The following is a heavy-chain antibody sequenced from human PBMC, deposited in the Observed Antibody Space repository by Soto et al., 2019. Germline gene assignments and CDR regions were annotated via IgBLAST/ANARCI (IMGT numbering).Heavy chain of an antibody. CDR2: IIPIFGTA. CDR3: ARSPYYYDSSGYTFDY. D-gene: IGHD3-22*01. V-gene: IGHV1-69*01. Sequence: QVQLVQSGAEVKKPGSSVKVSCKASGGTFSSYAISWVQQAPGQGLEWMGGIIPIFGTANYAQKFQGRVTITADESTSTAYMELSSLRSEDTAVYYCARSPYYYDSSGYTFDYWGQGTLVTVSS. CDR1: GGTFSSYA. J-gene: IGHJ4*02.